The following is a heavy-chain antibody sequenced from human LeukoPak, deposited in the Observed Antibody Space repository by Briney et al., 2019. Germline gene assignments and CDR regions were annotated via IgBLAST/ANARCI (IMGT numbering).Heavy chain of an antibody. V-gene: IGHV3-48*04. CDR2: ITDSSSVV. CDR1: GFTFSTYT. CDR3: VRDVAAGFDY. Sequence: GGSLRLSCAASGFTFSTYTMNWVRQAPGKGLEWVSYITDSSSVVYYADSVKGRFTISRDNAKNSLYLQMNSLRAEDTAGYYCVRDVAAGFDYWGQGTLVTVSS. J-gene: IGHJ4*02. D-gene: IGHD6-13*01.